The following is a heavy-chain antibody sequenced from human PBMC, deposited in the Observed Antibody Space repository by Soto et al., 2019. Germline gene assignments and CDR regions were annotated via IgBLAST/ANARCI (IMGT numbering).Heavy chain of an antibody. J-gene: IGHJ5*02. CDR1: GGTSRSLS. CDR2: ITPLFGIP. Sequence: QVQLVQSGAEVKKPGSSVEVSCKASGGTSRSLSITWVRQAPGQGLEWMGGITPLFGIPNYPQKFQGRLTITADKSTGTAYLELSSLRSEDTAVYYCARDTHSAGGWFDTWGRGTLVTVSS. V-gene: IGHV1-69*17. D-gene: IGHD2-15*01. CDR3: ARDTHSAGGWFDT.